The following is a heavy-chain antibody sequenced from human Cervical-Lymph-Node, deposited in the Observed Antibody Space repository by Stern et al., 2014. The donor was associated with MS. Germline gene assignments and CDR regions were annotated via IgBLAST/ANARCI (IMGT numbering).Heavy chain of an antibody. Sequence: QVTLKESGPTLVKPTQTLTLTCTFSGFSFSTGEAGVCWIRQPPGNALEWLALSYWDEDKRYSPSLQGRLTITKDTSKSQVVLTMTNMDPVDTATYYCTRSRSYTYGAKRAWYFDLWGRGTHVTVAS. D-gene: IGHD4-23*01. J-gene: IGHJ2*01. V-gene: IGHV2-5*02. CDR1: GFSFSTGEAG. CDR2: SYWDEDK. CDR3: TRSRSYTYGAKRAWYFDL.